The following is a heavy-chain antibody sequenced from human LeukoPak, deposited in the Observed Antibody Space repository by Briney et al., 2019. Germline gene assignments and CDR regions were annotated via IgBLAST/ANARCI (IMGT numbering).Heavy chain of an antibody. D-gene: IGHD2-2*01. CDR3: ARGLGYCTSTTCLLPFDY. Sequence: GGSLRHSSAASGFTVSTYYMTWVRQAPGKGLECVSVIYSGGSTYYADSVKGRFTVSRDNSKNTLYLQMNSLRAEDTAMYYCARGLGYCTSTTCLLPFDYWGQGTMVTVSS. CDR1: GFTVSTYY. V-gene: IGHV3-53*01. CDR2: IYSGGST. J-gene: IGHJ4*03.